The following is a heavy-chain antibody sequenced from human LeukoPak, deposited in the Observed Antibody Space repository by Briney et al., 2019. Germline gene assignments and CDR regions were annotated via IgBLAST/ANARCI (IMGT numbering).Heavy chain of an antibody. V-gene: IGHV3-7*01. CDR2: IKEDGSDK. J-gene: IGHJ4*02. D-gene: IGHD3-9*01. CDR1: GFTFSNYW. Sequence: GGSLRLSCAASGFTFSNYWMSWVRQTPGKGLEWVANIKEDGSDKYYVDSLKGRFTISRDNAKNSLYLQMNSLRAEDTAVYYCARDLRTYYDILTGYYTPGFDYWGQGTLVTVSS. CDR3: ARDLRTYYDILTGYYTPGFDY.